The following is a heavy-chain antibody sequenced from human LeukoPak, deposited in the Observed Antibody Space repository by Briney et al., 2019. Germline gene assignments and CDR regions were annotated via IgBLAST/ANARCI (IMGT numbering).Heavy chain of an antibody. CDR2: INPNSGGT. CDR3: ARDGPITFGGAAWFDP. V-gene: IGHV1-2*02. J-gene: IGHJ5*02. Sequence: ASVKVSCKASGYTFTGYYMHWVRQAPGQGLEWMGWINPNSGGTNYAQKFQGRVTMTRGTSTSTAYMELSRLRSDDTAVYYCARDGPITFGGAAWFDPWGQGTLVTVSS. CDR1: GYTFTGYY. D-gene: IGHD3-16*01.